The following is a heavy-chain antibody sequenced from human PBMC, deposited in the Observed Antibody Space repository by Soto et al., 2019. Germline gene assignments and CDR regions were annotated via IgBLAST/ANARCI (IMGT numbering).Heavy chain of an antibody. Sequence: QVQLQESGPGLVKPSGTLSLTCAVSGGSISSSNWWSWVRQPPGKGLEWIGEIYHSGSTNYNPSLKSRVTISVDKSKNQFSLKLSSVTAADTAVYYCAYSVVPAAMYYQKRADSWFDPWGQGTLVTVSS. D-gene: IGHD2-2*01. CDR2: IYHSGST. V-gene: IGHV4-4*02. J-gene: IGHJ5*02. CDR3: AYSVVPAAMYYQKRADSWFDP. CDR1: GGSISSSNW.